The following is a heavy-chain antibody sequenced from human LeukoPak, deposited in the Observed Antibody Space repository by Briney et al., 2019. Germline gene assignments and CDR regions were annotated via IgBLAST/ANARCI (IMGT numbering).Heavy chain of an antibody. V-gene: IGHV1-2*02. CDR1: GYTFTGYY. CDR3: ASQKITIFGVVIQNWFDP. CDR2: INPNSGGT. Sequence: GASVKVSCKASGYTFTGYYMHWVRQAPGQGLEWMGWINPNSGGTNYAQKSQGRVTMTRDTSISTAYMELSRLRSDDTAVYYCASQKITIFGVVIQNWFDPWGQGTLVTVSS. D-gene: IGHD3-3*01. J-gene: IGHJ5*02.